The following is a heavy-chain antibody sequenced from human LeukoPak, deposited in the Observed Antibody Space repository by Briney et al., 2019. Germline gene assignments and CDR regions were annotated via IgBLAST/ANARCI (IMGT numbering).Heavy chain of an antibody. D-gene: IGHD5-12*01. V-gene: IGHV4-61*02. CDR2: IYTSGST. Sequence: SQTLSLTCTVSGGSISSGSYYWSWIRQPAGKGLEWIGRIYTSGSTNYNPSLKSRVTISVDTSKNQFSLKLNSVTAADTAVYYCARVSGYDWESFYDYWGQGTLVTVSS. CDR1: GGSISSGSYY. CDR3: ARVSGYDWESFYDY. J-gene: IGHJ4*02.